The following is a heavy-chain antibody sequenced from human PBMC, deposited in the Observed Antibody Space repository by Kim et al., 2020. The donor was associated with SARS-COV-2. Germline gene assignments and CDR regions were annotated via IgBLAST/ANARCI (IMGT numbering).Heavy chain of an antibody. D-gene: IGHD2-8*01. CDR2: IYYSGST. Sequence: SETLSLTCTVSGGSISSNSYYWGWIRPPPGKGLKWIGSIYYSGSTYYNPSLKSLVTISVDTSKNQFSLKPSSVTAAATAVYYCARLQGGVQFDYWGQGTLVTVSS. V-gene: IGHV4-39*01. J-gene: IGHJ4*02. CDR1: GGSISSNSYY. CDR3: ARLQGGVQFDY.